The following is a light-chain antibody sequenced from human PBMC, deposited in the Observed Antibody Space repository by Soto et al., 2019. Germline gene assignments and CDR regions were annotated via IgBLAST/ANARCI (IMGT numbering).Light chain of an antibody. J-gene: IGKJ5*01. CDR3: QQLNSYPLT. CDR2: AAS. Sequence: IQLTQSPSSLSASIGDRFTITFRASQDISSFLAWYQQKPGKAPKLLIYAASTLQSGVPSRFSGSGSGTDFTLTISSLQPEDFATYFCQQLNSYPLTFGQGTRLEIK. V-gene: IGKV1-9*01. CDR1: QDISSF.